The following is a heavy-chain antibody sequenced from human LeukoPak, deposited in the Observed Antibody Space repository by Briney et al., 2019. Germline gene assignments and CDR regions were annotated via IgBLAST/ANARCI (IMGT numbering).Heavy chain of an antibody. Sequence: SETLSLTCAVSGDSISSSNWWSWVRQPPGKGLEWIGEIYHSGSTYYNPSLKSRVTISVDTSKNQFSLKLSSVTAADTAVYYCARGGLLLAYFDYWGRGTLVTVSS. J-gene: IGHJ4*02. V-gene: IGHV4-4*02. D-gene: IGHD3-10*01. CDR2: IYHSGST. CDR1: GDSISSSNW. CDR3: ARGGLLLAYFDY.